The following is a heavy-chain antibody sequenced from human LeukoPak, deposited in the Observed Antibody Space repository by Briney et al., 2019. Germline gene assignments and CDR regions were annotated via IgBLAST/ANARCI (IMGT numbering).Heavy chain of an antibody. Sequence: GGSLRLSCEASGLSFRSYGMSWVRQAPGKGLDWVSGISGSGDNTYYTDSVKGRFTISRDNSKNTLYLQMNSLRVEDTAVYYCAKCWTSDGVCLNFDHWGQGALVTVS. CDR2: ISGSGDNT. D-gene: IGHD2-8*01. CDR3: AKCWTSDGVCLNFDH. J-gene: IGHJ4*02. CDR1: GLSFRSYG. V-gene: IGHV3-23*01.